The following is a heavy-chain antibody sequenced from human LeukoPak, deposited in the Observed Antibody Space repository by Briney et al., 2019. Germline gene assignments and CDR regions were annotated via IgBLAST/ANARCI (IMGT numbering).Heavy chain of an antibody. CDR2: ISSSSSYI. V-gene: IGHV3-21*01. J-gene: IGHJ4*02. CDR1: GFTFSSYS. CDR3: ATALPPMSHYDILTGVGY. D-gene: IGHD3-9*01. Sequence: GGSLRLSCAASGFTFSSYSMNWVRQAPGKGLEWVSSISSSSSYIYYADSVKGRFTISRDNAKNSLYLQMNSLRAEDTAVYYCATALPPMSHYDILTGVGYWGQGTLVTVSS.